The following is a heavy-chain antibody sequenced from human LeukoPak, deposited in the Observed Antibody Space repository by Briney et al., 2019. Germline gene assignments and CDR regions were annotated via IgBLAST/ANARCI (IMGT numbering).Heavy chain of an antibody. Sequence: ASVKVSCKASGYTFTGYYMHWVRQAPGQGLEWMEWINPNRGGTNYAQKFQGRVTMTRDTSISTAYMELSRLRSDDTAVYYCAREFQATVTPGYWGQGTLVTVSS. CDR3: AREFQATVTPGY. V-gene: IGHV1-2*02. CDR1: GYTFTGYY. CDR2: INPNRGGT. D-gene: IGHD4-17*01. J-gene: IGHJ4*02.